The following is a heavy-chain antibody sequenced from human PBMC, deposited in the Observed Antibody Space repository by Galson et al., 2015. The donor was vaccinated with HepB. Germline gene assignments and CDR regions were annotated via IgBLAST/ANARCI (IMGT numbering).Heavy chain of an antibody. Sequence: SLRLSCAASGFTFSSYSMNWVRQAPGKGLEWVSSISSSSSYIYYADSVKGRFTISRDNAKNSLYLQMNSLRAEDTAVYYCARLFVAAAGTRFDYWGQGTLVTVSS. V-gene: IGHV3-21*01. D-gene: IGHD6-13*01. J-gene: IGHJ4*02. CDR1: GFTFSSYS. CDR2: ISSSSSYI. CDR3: ARLFVAAAGTRFDY.